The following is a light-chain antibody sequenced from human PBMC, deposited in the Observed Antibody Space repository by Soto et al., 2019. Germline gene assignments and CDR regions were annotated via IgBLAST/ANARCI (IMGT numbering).Light chain of an antibody. J-gene: IGLJ1*01. V-gene: IGLV2-14*03. CDR1: SSDVGGYNS. Sequence: QSVLTQPASVSGSPGQSITISCTGTSSDVGGYNSVSWYQQHPGKAPKLMIYNVSNRPLGISDRFSGSRSGNTASLTISGLQAEDEADYYCSSYTSSSTYVFGTGTKLTVL. CDR3: SSYTSSSTYV. CDR2: NVS.